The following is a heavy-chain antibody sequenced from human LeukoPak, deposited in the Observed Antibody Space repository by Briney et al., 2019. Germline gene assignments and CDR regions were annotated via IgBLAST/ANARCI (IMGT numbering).Heavy chain of an antibody. D-gene: IGHD3-16*02. V-gene: IGHV1-8*03. CDR2: MNPKSGDT. Sequence: GASVKVSCKASGYSFTNYDINWVRQATGQGLEWMGWMNPKSGDTGYSQKFQGRVTITADKSTSTAYMELSSLRSEDTAVYYCAMMSVYWGSYRQLDYWGQGTLVTVSS. CDR1: GYSFTNYD. J-gene: IGHJ4*02. CDR3: AMMSVYWGSYRQLDY.